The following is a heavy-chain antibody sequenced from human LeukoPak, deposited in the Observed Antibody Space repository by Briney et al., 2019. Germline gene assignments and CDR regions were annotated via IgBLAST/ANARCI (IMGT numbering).Heavy chain of an antibody. CDR2: SSGSGDSA. CDR3: AKDSATMIVMIRRAPRGQLDY. V-gene: IGHV3-23*01. Sequence: PGGSLRLSCEATGFSFSSYAMSWVRQAPGEGLEWGPASSGSGDSADYADAVKGRFTISRDNSKSTLYLQMTSLRAEDTAVYYCAKDSATMIVMIRRAPRGQLDYWGQGTLVTVSS. J-gene: IGHJ4*02. D-gene: IGHD3-22*01. CDR1: GFSFSSYA.